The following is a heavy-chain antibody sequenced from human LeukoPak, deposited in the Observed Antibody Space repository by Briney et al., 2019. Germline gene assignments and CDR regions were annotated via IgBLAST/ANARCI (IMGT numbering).Heavy chain of an antibody. CDR1: GFTFSDYY. D-gene: IGHD2-15*01. J-gene: IGHJ4*02. Sequence: GGSLRLSCAASGFTFSDYYMSWIRPAPGEGLGWVSYISSSGSTIYYADSVKGRFTISRDNAKNSLYLQMNSLRAEDTAVYYCANLYCSDGNCYPGGIDHWGQGTLVTVSS. CDR3: ANLYCSDGNCYPGGIDH. CDR2: ISSSGSTI. V-gene: IGHV3-11*01.